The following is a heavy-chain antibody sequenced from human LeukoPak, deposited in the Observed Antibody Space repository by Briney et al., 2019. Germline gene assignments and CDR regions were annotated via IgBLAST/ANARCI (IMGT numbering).Heavy chain of an antibody. D-gene: IGHD3-10*01. CDR2: IFYSGST. Sequence: AWVRQSPGKGLEWIGNIFYSGSTYYSPSLKSRVTISVDTSKNQFSLKLSSVTAADTAVYYCARDRAPQYYYGSGSYYKPRFMDVWGKGTTVTISS. V-gene: IGHV4-39*07. J-gene: IGHJ6*03. CDR3: ARDRAPQYYYGSGSYYKPRFMDV.